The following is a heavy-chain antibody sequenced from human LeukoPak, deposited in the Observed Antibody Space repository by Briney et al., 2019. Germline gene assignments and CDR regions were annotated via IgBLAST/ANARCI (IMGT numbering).Heavy chain of an antibody. CDR3: AKDGGLWVSAHWGDS. J-gene: IGHJ4*02. V-gene: IGHV3-23*01. D-gene: IGHD7-27*01. Sequence: GGSLRLSCTASGFTFSSYTMTWVRQAPGKGLKWVSTITTGDGNTYYADSVKGRFTVSRDDSRNTLYLQMNSLRTEDTAVYYCAKDGGLWVSAHWGDSWGRGTLVTVSS. CDR1: GFTFSSYT. CDR2: ITTGDGNT.